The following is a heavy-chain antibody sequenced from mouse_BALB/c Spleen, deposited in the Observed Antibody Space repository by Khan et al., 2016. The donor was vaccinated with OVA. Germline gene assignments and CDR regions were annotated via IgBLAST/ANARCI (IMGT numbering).Heavy chain of an antibody. CDR1: GYSFTDYT. CDR2: INPYNVGT. Sequence: VQLKESGPELVKPGASVKISCKASGYSFTDYTMNWVKQSHGQNLEWIGLINPYNVGTNYNQKFKGKATLTVDKSSSTAHMELLSLTSEDSAVYYCSRGGYGGLAYWGQGTLVTVSA. D-gene: IGHD1-1*01. J-gene: IGHJ3*01. CDR3: SRGGYGGLAY. V-gene: IGHV1-18*01.